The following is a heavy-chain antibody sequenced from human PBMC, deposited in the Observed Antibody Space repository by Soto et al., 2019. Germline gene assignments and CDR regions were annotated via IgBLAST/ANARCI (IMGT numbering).Heavy chain of an antibody. D-gene: IGHD3-22*01. CDR1: GYTFTSYD. J-gene: IGHJ6*02. CDR3: AGAITMIVVMDYYGMDV. V-gene: IGHV1-8*01. Sequence: QVQLVQSGAEVKKPGASVKVSCKASGYTFTSYDINWVRQATGQGLEWMGWMNPNSGNTGYAQKFQGRVTMTRNTSISTAYMELSSLRYEDTGVYYCAGAITMIVVMDYYGMDVWGQGTTVTVSS. CDR2: MNPNSGNT.